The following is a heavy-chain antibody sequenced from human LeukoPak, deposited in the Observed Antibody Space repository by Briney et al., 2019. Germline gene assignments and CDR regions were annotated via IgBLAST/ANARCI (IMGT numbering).Heavy chain of an antibody. V-gene: IGHV3-53*01. CDR2: IYSGGST. J-gene: IGHJ6*03. CDR3: ARVPPEIQNYYYMDV. Sequence: PGGSLRLSCAASGFTVSSNYMSWVRQAPGKGLEWVSVIYSGGSTYYADSVKGRFTISRDNSKNTLYLQMNSLRAEDTAVYYCARVPPEIQNYYYMDVWGKGTTVTVSS. D-gene: IGHD5-24*01. CDR1: GFTVSSNY.